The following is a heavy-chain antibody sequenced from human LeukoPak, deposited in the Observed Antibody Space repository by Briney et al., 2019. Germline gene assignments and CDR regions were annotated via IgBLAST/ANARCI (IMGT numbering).Heavy chain of an antibody. D-gene: IGHD6-19*01. CDR3: ARGWRYGSGWYGP. V-gene: IGHV4-34*01. Sequence: SETLSLTCAVYGGSFSGYYWSWIRQPPGKGLEWIGEINHSGSTNYNPSLKSRVTISVDTSKNQFSLKLSSVTAADTAVYYCARGWRYGSGWYGPWGQGTLVTVSS. CDR1: GGSFSGYY. CDR2: INHSGST. J-gene: IGHJ5*02.